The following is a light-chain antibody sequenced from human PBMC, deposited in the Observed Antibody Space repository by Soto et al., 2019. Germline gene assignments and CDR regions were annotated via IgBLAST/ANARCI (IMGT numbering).Light chain of an antibody. J-gene: IGKJ3*01. Sequence: IQMTQSPSSVSSSVGDRVTITCRASQDINRWLSWHQQKPGEAPNLLIFSASSWQVGVPSRFSGSGSGTHFTLTINNLQPEDVATYYCQQAHSFHLTFGPGTKVYLK. CDR2: SAS. CDR3: QQAHSFHLT. CDR1: QDINRW. V-gene: IGKV1-12*01.